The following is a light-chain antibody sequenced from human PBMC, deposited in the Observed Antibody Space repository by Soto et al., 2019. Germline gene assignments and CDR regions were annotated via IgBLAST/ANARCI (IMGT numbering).Light chain of an antibody. CDR1: NSDVGSYNR. J-gene: IGLJ1*01. CDR3: TLYTSRSTYV. CDR2: EVS. Sequence: QSVLTQPPSVSGSPGQSVTISCTGSNSDVGSYNRLSWYQQPPGTAPKLMIYEVSNRPSGVPDRFSGSKSGNTASLTISGLQAEDEADYYCTLYTSRSTYVFGTGTKATVL. V-gene: IGLV2-18*01.